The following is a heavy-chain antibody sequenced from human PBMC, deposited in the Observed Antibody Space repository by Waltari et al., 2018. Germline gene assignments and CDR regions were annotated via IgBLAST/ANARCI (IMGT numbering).Heavy chain of an antibody. CDR3: VRDRYTSAWYPMYYGLDV. D-gene: IGHD6-19*01. J-gene: IGHJ6*02. V-gene: IGHV3-74*03. Sequence: EVQLVESGGGLVQPGGSLRLSCAASGFTLSTSWMHWVRQFPGKGLVGCSRLESDGSTKFADFAKGRFTVSRDNAKNTISLHMNSLRVEDTAVYYCVRDRYTSAWYPMYYGLDVWGQGTTVIVSS. CDR1: GFTLSTSW. CDR2: LESDGST.